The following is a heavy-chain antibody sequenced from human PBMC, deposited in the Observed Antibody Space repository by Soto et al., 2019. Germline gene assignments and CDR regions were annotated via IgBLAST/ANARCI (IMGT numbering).Heavy chain of an antibody. CDR2: VSGRGDTS. V-gene: IGHV3-23*01. Sequence: PGGSLRLSCAASGLSFSTYAMTWVRQAPGKGLEWVSVVSGRGDTSYYAESVKDRFTISRDNSKNTLYLEMNSLRGDDTAVYYCAKVYGSGSRPYYYGMDVWGQGTTVTVSS. D-gene: IGHD2-15*01. J-gene: IGHJ6*02. CDR3: AKVYGSGSRPYYYGMDV. CDR1: GLSFSTYA.